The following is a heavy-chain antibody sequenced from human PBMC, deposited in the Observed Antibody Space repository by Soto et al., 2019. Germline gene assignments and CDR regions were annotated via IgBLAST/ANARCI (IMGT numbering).Heavy chain of an antibody. D-gene: IGHD2-21*01. J-gene: IGHJ3*02. V-gene: IGHV4-59*08. CDR2: IYYSGNT. Sequence: PSETLSLTCTVSGGSISNYYWNWIRQPPGKGLEWIGYIYYSGNTKYNPSLKSRVTISVDTSKTQFSLKLTPVTAADTAIYYCARVIGGYDAFDIWGQGTMVTVSS. CDR3: ARVIGGYDAFDI. CDR1: GGSISNYY.